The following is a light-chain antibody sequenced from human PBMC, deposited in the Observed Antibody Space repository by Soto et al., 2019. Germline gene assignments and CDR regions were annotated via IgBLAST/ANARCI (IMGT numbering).Light chain of an antibody. CDR3: SSYTTSSTRV. CDR2: EVS. CDR1: SSDVGYYNY. J-gene: IGLJ3*02. V-gene: IGLV2-14*01. Sequence: QSALTQPAAVSGSPGQSITISCTGTSSDVGYYNYVSWFQQHPSKAPKLLIYEVSNRPSGVSNRFSGSKSGNTASLTISGLQAEDEADYYCSSYTTSSTRVFGGGTKVTVL.